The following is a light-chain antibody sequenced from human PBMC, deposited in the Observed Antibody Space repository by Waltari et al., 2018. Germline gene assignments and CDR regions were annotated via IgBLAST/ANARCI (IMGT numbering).Light chain of an antibody. CDR1: QGISSY. J-gene: IGKJ3*01. CDR2: AAS. Sequence: AIRMTQSPSSLSASTGERVTITCRASQGISSYLAWYQQKPGKAPKLLIYAASTLQSGVPSRFSGSGSGTDFTLTISCLQSEDFATYYCQQYYSYPLFTFGPGTKVDIK. V-gene: IGKV1-8*01. CDR3: QQYYSYPLFT.